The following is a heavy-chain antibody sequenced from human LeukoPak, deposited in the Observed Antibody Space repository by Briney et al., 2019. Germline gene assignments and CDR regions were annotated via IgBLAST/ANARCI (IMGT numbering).Heavy chain of an antibody. CDR1: GGSFSGYY. CDR2: INHSGST. Sequence: SETLSLTCAVYGGSFSGYYWSWIRQPPGKGLEWIGEINHSGSTNHNPSLKSRVTISVDTSKNQFSLKLSSVTAADTAVYYCARGGRNLVRNFRYFDYWGQGTLVTVSS. CDR3: ARGGRNLVRNFRYFDY. D-gene: IGHD3-9*01. J-gene: IGHJ4*02. V-gene: IGHV4-34*01.